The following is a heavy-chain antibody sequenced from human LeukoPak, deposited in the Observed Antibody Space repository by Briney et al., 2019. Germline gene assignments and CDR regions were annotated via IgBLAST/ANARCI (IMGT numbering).Heavy chain of an antibody. D-gene: IGHD3-22*01. J-gene: IGHJ4*02. CDR2: INHSGST. Sequence: PSETLSLTCAVNAGSFSGYYWSWIRQPPGKGLEWIGEINHSGSTNYNPSLKSRVTISVDTSKNQFSLKLSSVTAADTAVYYCARGGPLNYDSSGPTFDYWGQGTLVTVSS. CDR3: ARGGPLNYDSSGPTFDY. CDR1: AGSFSGYY. V-gene: IGHV4-34*01.